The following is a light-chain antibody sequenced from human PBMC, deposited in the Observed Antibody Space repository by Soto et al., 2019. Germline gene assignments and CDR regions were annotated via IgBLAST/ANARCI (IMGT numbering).Light chain of an antibody. CDR3: GTWDSSLSVHV. J-gene: IGLJ1*01. CDR1: SSNIGNNY. CDR2: DNN. V-gene: IGLV1-51*01. Sequence: QSVLTQPPSVSAAPGQTVTISCSGTSSNIGNNYVSWYQQVPGTAPKLLIYDNNQRPSGIPDRFSGSKSGTSATLGITGLQTGDEADYYCGTWDSSLSVHVFGTGTKLTVL.